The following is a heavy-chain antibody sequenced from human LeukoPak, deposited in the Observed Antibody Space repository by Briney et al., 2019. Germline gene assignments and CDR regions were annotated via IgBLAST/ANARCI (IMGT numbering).Heavy chain of an antibody. D-gene: IGHD2-21*02. Sequence: GGSLRLSCAASGFTFSSYGMSWVRQAPGKGLEWVSAIETGGASTYYADSVKGRFSISRDNSKNTLYLQMNSLRAEDTAVYYCARDYCGGDCSTSDYNWFDPWGQGTLVTVSS. CDR1: GFTFSSYG. V-gene: IGHV3-23*01. J-gene: IGHJ5*02. CDR3: ARDYCGGDCSTSDYNWFDP. CDR2: IETGGAST.